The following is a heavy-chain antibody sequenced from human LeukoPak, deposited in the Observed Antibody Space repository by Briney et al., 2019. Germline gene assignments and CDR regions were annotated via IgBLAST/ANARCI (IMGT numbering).Heavy chain of an antibody. J-gene: IGHJ3*02. Sequence: GASVKVSCKASGYTFTSYAMHWVRQAPGQRLEWMGWINAGNGNTKYSQKFQGRVTITRDTSASTAYMELSSLRSEDTAVYYCAREQSVVIVAFDIWGQGTMVTVSS. CDR2: INAGNGNT. D-gene: IGHD3-22*01. CDR3: AREQSVVIVAFDI. CDR1: GYTFTSYA. V-gene: IGHV1-3*01.